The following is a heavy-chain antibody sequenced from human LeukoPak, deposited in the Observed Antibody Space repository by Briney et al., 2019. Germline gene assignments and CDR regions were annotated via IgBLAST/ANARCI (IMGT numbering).Heavy chain of an antibody. Sequence: ASVKVSCKASGYTFTGHYMHWVRQAPGQGLEWMGWVNPNSGGTNYAQKFQGRVTMTRDTSISTAYMELSRLRSDDTAVYYCARWYYDFWSGSHAFDIWGQGTMVTVSS. CDR3: ARWYYDFWSGSHAFDI. V-gene: IGHV1-2*02. CDR2: VNPNSGGT. D-gene: IGHD3-3*01. J-gene: IGHJ3*02. CDR1: GYTFTGHY.